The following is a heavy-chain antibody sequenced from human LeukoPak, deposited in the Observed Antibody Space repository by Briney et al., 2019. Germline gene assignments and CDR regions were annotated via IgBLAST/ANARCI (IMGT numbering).Heavy chain of an antibody. CDR3: AKGRGRYCSGGSCYSQYFQH. CDR2: IRYDGSNK. V-gene: IGHV3-30*02. Sequence: GGSLRLSCAASGFTFSSYGMHWVRQAPGKGLEWVAFIRYDGSNKYYADSVEGRFTISRDNSKNTLYLQMNSLRAEDTAVYYCAKGRGRYCSGGSCYSQYFQHWGQGTLVTVSS. D-gene: IGHD2-15*01. J-gene: IGHJ1*01. CDR1: GFTFSSYG.